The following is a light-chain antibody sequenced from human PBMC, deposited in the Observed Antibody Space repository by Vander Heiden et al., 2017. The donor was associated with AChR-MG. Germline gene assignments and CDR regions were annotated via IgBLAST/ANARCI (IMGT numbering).Light chain of an antibody. J-gene: IGLJ2*01. V-gene: IGLV3-1*01. Sequence: SYELTQPPSVSVSPGQTASITCSGGKVGGNYACWYQQKPGQSPVMVVYQDIKRPSGIPDRFSGSNSGNTATLTISGTQAMDEADYYCQAWDSSTVVFGGGTKLIVL. CDR3: QAWDSSTVV. CDR2: QDI. CDR1: KVGGNY.